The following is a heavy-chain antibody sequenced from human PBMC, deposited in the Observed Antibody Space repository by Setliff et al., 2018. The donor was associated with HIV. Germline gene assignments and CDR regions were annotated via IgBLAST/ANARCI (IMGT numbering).Heavy chain of an antibody. Sequence: LSLTCTVSGVSISSHYWSWIRQPPGKGLEWIGYIYFSGSTSYNPSLKSRVTISVDTSKNQFSLKLRSVTAADTAVYYCARAHYDIGNYYMDVWGKGTTVTV. CDR1: GVSISSHY. CDR3: ARAHYDIGNYYMDV. J-gene: IGHJ6*03. D-gene: IGHD3-9*01. CDR2: IYFSGST. V-gene: IGHV4-59*11.